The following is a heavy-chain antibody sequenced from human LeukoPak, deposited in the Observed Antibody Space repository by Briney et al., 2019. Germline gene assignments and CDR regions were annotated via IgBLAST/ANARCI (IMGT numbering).Heavy chain of an antibody. V-gene: IGHV4-39*01. CDR3: ASRDDYGDPFDH. CDR1: GASISSRSYY. J-gene: IGHJ5*02. Sequence: SETLSLTCTVSGASISSRSYYWGWIRQPPGKGLEWIERFYYSGRTYYNPPLKSRATISVDTSKNQFSLKLTSVTAADTAVYYCASRDDYGDPFDHWGQGTLVTVSS. D-gene: IGHD4-17*01. CDR2: FYYSGRT.